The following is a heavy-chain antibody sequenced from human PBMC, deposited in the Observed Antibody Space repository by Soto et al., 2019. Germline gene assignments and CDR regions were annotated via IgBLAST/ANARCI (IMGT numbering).Heavy chain of an antibody. CDR2: ISPIFGTA. J-gene: IGHJ4*02. D-gene: IGHD6-19*01. V-gene: IGHV1-69*01. Sequence: QVQLVQSGAEVKKPGSSVKVSCXXXGGTFSSYAXSXXXXAPGQGLEWMGWISPIFGTANYAQKFQGIVTITADESTSTAYMALSSLRSEDTAVYYCASRIAVARRGGVSDLDYWGQGTLVTVSS. CDR3: ASRIAVARRGGVSDLDY. CDR1: GGTFSSYA.